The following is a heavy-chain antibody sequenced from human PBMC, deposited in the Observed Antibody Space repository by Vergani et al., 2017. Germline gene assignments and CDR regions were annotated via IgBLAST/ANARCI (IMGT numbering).Heavy chain of an antibody. CDR3: AREGQYYDDIWGSYRLATEPYYFDY. CDR2: IYNSGST. V-gene: IGHV4-4*07. CDR1: GGSISSYY. D-gene: IGHD3-16*02. J-gene: IGHJ4*02. Sequence: QVQLQESGPGLVKPSETLSLICTVAGGSISSYYWSWIRQPAGEGLEWIGRIYNSGSTNDNPSLKSRVTISVDTPKNQFSLKLSSVTAADTAVYYCAREGQYYDDIWGSYRLATEPYYFDYWGQGTLVTVSS.